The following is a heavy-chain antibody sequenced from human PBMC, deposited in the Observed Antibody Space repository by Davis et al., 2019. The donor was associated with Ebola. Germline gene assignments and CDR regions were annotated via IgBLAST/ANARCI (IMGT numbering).Heavy chain of an antibody. CDR2: ISAYNGNT. J-gene: IGHJ6*02. V-gene: IGHV1-18*01. D-gene: IGHD2-15*01. CDR3: ARDEALLRDQYYYYGMDV. Sequence: ASVKVSCKASGYTFTSYAMHWVRQAPGQRLEWMGWISAYNGNTNYAQKLQGRVTMTTDTSTSTAYMELRSLRSDDTAVYYCARDEALLRDQYYYYGMDVWGQGTTVTVSS. CDR1: GYTFTSYA.